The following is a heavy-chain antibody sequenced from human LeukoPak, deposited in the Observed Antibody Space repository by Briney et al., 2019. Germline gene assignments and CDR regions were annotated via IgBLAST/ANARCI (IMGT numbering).Heavy chain of an antibody. CDR1: GFTFDDYA. CDR2: ISWNSGSI. J-gene: IGHJ4*02. Sequence: GRSLRLSCAASGFTFDDYAMHWVRQAPGKGLEWVSGISWNSGSIGYADSVKGRFTISRDNAKNSLYLQMNSLRAEDTALYYCARKRRDGSLDYWGQGTLVTVSS. V-gene: IGHV3-9*01. CDR3: ARKRRDGSLDY. D-gene: IGHD5-12*01.